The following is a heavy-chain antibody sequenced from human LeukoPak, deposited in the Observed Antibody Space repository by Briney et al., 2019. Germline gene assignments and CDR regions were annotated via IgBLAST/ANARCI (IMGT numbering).Heavy chain of an antibody. J-gene: IGHJ4*02. V-gene: IGHV1-8*01. D-gene: IGHD1-26*01. CDR2: MNPNSGNT. Sequence: GASVKVSCKASGYTFTSYDINWVRQATGQGLEWMGWMNPNSGNTGYAQKFQGRVTMTTDTSTSTAYMELRSLRSDDTAVYYCARDIGGSDLTGWGQGTLVTVSS. CDR1: GYTFTSYD. CDR3: ARDIGGSDLTG.